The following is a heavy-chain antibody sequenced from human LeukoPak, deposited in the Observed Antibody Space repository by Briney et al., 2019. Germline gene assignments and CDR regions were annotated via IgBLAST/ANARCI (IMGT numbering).Heavy chain of an antibody. V-gene: IGHV1-69*04. D-gene: IGHD3-22*01. CDR2: IIPILAIA. Sequence: SVKVSCKASGGTFSSYAISWVRQAPGQGLEWMGRIIPILAIANYAQKFQDRVTITADESTSTAYMELSSLRSEDTAVYYCARDSSGYFYFDYWGQGTLVTVSS. CDR1: GGTFSSYA. CDR3: ARDSSGYFYFDY. J-gene: IGHJ4*02.